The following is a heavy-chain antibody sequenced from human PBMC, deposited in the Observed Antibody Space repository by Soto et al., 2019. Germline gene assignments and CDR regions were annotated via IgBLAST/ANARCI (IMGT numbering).Heavy chain of an antibody. Sequence: LRLSCAASGFTFSIYSMNWVRQAPGKGLEWVSSISSSSSYIYYADSVKGRFTISRDNSKNTLYLDMNSLRAEDTAVYYCAKSLDIHYKNWFDPWGQGTLVTVSS. CDR3: AKSLDIHYKNWFDP. J-gene: IGHJ5*02. CDR1: GFTFSIYS. V-gene: IGHV3-21*04. D-gene: IGHD4-4*01. CDR2: ISSSSSYI.